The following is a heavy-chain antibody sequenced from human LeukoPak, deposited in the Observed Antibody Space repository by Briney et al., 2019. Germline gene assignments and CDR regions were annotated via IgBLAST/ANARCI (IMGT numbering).Heavy chain of an antibody. D-gene: IGHD3-10*01. V-gene: IGHV3-53*01. CDR3: ARGRESDRGFDP. Sequence: PGGSLRLSCAACGFTANNNYMSCARRAPGKGLECVSVIYRDHSTYYAGAVQGRFTISRVNSKNTLYLQMTGRRGDGTAFYYCARGRESDRGFDPWGQGILVTVSS. J-gene: IGHJ5*02. CDR2: IYRDHST. CDR1: GFTANNNY.